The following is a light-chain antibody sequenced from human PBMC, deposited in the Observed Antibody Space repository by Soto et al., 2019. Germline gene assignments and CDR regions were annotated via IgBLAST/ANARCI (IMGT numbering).Light chain of an antibody. CDR2: DVS. V-gene: IGLV2-14*01. CDR1: GSDVGAYNY. Sequence: QSVLTQPASVSGSPGQSITISCSGTGSDVGAYNYVSWYQQHPAKAPKLMIYDVSNRPSGVSDRFSGSKSGNAASLTISRLQAEDEADYYCYSYTSSSTYVFGSGTKVTVL. CDR3: YSYTSSSTYV. J-gene: IGLJ1*01.